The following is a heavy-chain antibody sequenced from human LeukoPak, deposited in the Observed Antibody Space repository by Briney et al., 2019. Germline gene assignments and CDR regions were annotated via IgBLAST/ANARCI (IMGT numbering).Heavy chain of an antibody. V-gene: IGHV1-2*06. Sequence: ASVKVSCKTSGYTFTGYYIHWVRQAPGQGLEWMGRINPNSGGTNYAQKFQGGVTMTTDTSISTAYMELSRLTSDDTAVYYCAREPMVRDFNWFDPWGQGTLVTVSS. CDR3: AREPMVRDFNWFDP. CDR1: GYTFTGYY. D-gene: IGHD3-10*01. J-gene: IGHJ5*02. CDR2: INPNSGGT.